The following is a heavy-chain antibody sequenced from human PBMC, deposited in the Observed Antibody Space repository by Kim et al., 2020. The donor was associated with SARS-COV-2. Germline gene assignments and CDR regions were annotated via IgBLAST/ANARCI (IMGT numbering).Heavy chain of an antibody. V-gene: IGHV1-24*01. Sequence: ASVKVSCKVSGYTLTELSMHWVRQAPGKGLEWMGGFDPEDGETIYAQKFQGRVTMTEDTSTDTAYMELSSLRSEDTAVYYCAIPRTIFGVVTQYYFDYRGQGPLVPVSS. D-gene: IGHD3-3*01. J-gene: IGHJ4*02. CDR1: GYTLTELS. CDR3: AIPRTIFGVVTQYYFDY. CDR2: FDPEDGET.